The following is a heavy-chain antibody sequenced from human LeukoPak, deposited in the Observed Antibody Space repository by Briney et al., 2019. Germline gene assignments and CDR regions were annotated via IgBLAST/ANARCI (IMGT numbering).Heavy chain of an antibody. Sequence: GASVKVSCKASGYTFTSYDISWVRQAPGQGLEWMGWISAYNGNTNYEQKFQGRVTMTTETSSSTVYMEVRSLRSDDTAVYYCARGGISGGGALDIWGQGTTVTVSS. V-gene: IGHV1-18*01. CDR2: ISAYNGNT. J-gene: IGHJ3*02. CDR1: GYTFTSYD. D-gene: IGHD3-16*01. CDR3: ARGGISGGGALDI.